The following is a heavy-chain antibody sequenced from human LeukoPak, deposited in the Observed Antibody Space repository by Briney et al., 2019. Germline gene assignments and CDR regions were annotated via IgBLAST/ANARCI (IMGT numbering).Heavy chain of an antibody. J-gene: IGHJ2*01. Sequence: SETLSLTCAVYGGSFSGYYWSWVRQPPEEGLEWIGEINHSGSTNYNPSLKSRVTISVDKSKNQFSLKLSSVTAADTAVYYCARDDTTVASDWYFDLWGRGTLVTVSS. V-gene: IGHV4-34*01. D-gene: IGHD4-23*01. CDR2: INHSGST. CDR3: ARDDTTVASDWYFDL. CDR1: GGSFSGYY.